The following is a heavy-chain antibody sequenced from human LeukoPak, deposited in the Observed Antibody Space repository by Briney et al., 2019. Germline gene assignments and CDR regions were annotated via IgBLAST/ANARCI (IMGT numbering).Heavy chain of an antibody. CDR3: ARTTKRTTGTAPVGY. CDR2: IIPIFGTA. J-gene: IGHJ4*02. D-gene: IGHD1-1*01. CDR1: GGTFSSYA. Sequence: EASVKVSCKASGGTFSSYAISWVRQAPGQGLEWMGGIIPIFGTANYAQKLQGRVTMTTDTSTSTAYMELRSLRSDDTAVYYCARTTKRTTGTAPVGYWGQGTLVTVSS. V-gene: IGHV1-69*05.